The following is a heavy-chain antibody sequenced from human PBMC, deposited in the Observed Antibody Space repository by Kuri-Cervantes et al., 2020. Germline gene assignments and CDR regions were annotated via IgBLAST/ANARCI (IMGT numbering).Heavy chain of an antibody. CDR3: ARVQDFWSGYYSFDY. J-gene: IGHJ4*02. V-gene: IGHV1-18*01. D-gene: IGHD3-3*01. CDR2: ISAYSGDT. CDR1: GYTFTSYG. Sequence: ASVKVSCKASGYTFTSYGISWVRQAPGQGLEWMGWISAYSGDTKYAQKFQGRVTMTTDTSTSTAYMELRSLRSDDTAVYYCARVQDFWSGYYSFDYWGQGTLVTVSS.